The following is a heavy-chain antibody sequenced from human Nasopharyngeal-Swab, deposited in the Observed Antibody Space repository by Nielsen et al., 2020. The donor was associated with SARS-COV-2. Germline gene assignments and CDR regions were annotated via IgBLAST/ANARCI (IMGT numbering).Heavy chain of an antibody. CDR1: GGSISSGGYY. V-gene: IGHV4-31*03. CDR2: IYYSGST. Sequence: SETLSLTCTVSGGSISSGGYYWSWIRRHPGKGLEWIGYIYYSGSTYYNPSLKSRVTISVDTSKNQFSLKLSSVTAADTAVYYCARAVAGRNWYFDLWGRGTLVTVSS. CDR3: ARAVAGRNWYFDL. J-gene: IGHJ2*01. D-gene: IGHD6-19*01.